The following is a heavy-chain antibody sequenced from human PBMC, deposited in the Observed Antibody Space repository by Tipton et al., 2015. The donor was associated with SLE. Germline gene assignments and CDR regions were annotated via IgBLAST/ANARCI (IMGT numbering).Heavy chain of an antibody. CDR2: ISSSSSTI. CDR1: GFTFSSYS. V-gene: IGHV3-48*01. D-gene: IGHD2-15*01. J-gene: IGHJ4*02. Sequence: SLRLSCAASGFTFSSYSMNWVRQAPGKGLEWVSYISSSSSTIYYADSVKGRFTISRDNAKNSLYLQMNSLRAEDTAVYYCARDVGLEYCSGGSCPTRGDYWGQGTLVTVSS. CDR3: ARDVGLEYCSGGSCPTRGDY.